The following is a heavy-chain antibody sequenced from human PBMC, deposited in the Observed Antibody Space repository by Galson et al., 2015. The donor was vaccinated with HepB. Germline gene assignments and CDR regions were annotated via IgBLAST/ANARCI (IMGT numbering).Heavy chain of an antibody. CDR2: TYYRSKWYN. CDR1: GDSVSSNSAA. Sequence: CAISGDSVSSNSAAWNWIRQSPSRGLEWLGRTYYRSKWYNDYAVSVQSRITINADTSKNQFSLQLNSVTPEDTAVYYCARDLVYSSASYDGEIIHYYYMGVWGKGTTVAVSS. J-gene: IGHJ6*03. V-gene: IGHV6-1*01. CDR3: ARDLVYSSASYDGEIIHYYYMGV. D-gene: IGHD6-19*01.